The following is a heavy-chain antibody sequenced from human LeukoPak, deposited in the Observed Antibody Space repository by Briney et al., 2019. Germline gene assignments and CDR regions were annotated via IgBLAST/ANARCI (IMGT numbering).Heavy chain of an antibody. V-gene: IGHV1-18*01. CDR3: ARIDCSSTSCYTGDYYYHYMDV. CDR2: ISAYNGNT. D-gene: IGHD2-2*02. Sequence: ASVKVSCKASGYTFTSYGISWVRQAPGQGLEWMGWISAYNGNTSYAQKLQGRVTMTTDTSTSTAYMELRSLRSDDTAVYYCARIDCSSTSCYTGDYYYHYMDVWGKGTTVTVSS. CDR1: GYTFTSYG. J-gene: IGHJ6*03.